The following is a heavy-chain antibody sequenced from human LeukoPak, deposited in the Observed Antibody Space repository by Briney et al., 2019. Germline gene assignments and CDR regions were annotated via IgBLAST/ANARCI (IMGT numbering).Heavy chain of an antibody. V-gene: IGHV6-1*01. CDR3: ARDPRRVRSSGWYFDY. CDR2: TYYRTKWYK. Sequence: SQILSLTCATSGDSVTSNSAAWNWIRQSPSRGLKWLIRTYYRTKWYKDYAVAVKSRITNNPDTSKDQFSLQLNSVTPEDTAVYYCARDPRRVRSSGWYFDYWGQGTLVTVSS. CDR1: GDSVTSNSAA. J-gene: IGHJ4*02. D-gene: IGHD6-19*01.